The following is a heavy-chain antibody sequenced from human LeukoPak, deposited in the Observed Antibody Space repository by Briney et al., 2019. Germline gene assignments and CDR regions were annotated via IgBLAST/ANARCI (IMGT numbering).Heavy chain of an antibody. D-gene: IGHD3-10*01. CDR2: IFNSGST. CDR1: GGPTSSYF. J-gene: IGHJ6*03. CDR3: ARGRSSMVRGYYYYYMDV. Sequence: SETLYHTCNVSGGPTSSYFWSWIRQPPGKGLEWAGYIFNSGSTNYNPPLKARVTISVDTSNNQFSLKLSSVTAADTAVYYCARGRSSMVRGYYYYYMDVWGKGTTVTISS. V-gene: IGHV4-59*01.